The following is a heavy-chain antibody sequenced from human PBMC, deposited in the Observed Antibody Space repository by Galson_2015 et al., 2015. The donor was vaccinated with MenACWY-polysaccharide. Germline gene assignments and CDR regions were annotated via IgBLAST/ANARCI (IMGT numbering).Heavy chain of an antibody. Sequence: PALVKPTQTLTLTCGVSGFSLSSRGEGVGWIRQPPGKPLEWLALIYWDDDERYSPSLRNRLTITRDTSKSRVVLSMTDMQPGDTGTYFCAHTTHLEYPDVWTGYPFDYWGQGTPVSVSS. V-gene: IGHV2-5*02. CDR2: IYWDDDE. CDR1: GFSLSSRGEG. D-gene: IGHD3/OR15-3a*01. CDR3: AHTTHLEYPDVWTGYPFDY. J-gene: IGHJ4*02.